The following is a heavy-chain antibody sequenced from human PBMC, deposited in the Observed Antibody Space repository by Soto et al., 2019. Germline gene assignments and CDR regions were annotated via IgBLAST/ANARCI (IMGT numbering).Heavy chain of an antibody. V-gene: IGHV4-59*01. D-gene: IGHD1-1*01. CDR3: ARTRKSTGTTDWFDP. CDR1: GGSISNYY. Sequence: SETLSLTCTVSGGSISNYYWSWIRQPPGKGLEWIGYIYYSGSTNYNPSLKSRVTISVDTSKNQFSLKLSSVTAADTAVYYCARTRKSTGTTDWFDPWGQGTLVTVPS. CDR2: IYYSGST. J-gene: IGHJ5*02.